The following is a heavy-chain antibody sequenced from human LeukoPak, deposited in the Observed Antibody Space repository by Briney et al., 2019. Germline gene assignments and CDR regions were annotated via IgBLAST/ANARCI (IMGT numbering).Heavy chain of an antibody. V-gene: IGHV3-49*03. D-gene: IGHD5-12*01. Sequence: GGSLRLSCTASGSTSGDDALNWFRQAPGKGLEWVGFIRSKTYGGTTEYAASVKGRFTTSRDDSKSIAYLQMNSLKTEDTAVYYCTRDSNNGYDYRFDHWGQGTLVTVSS. CDR2: IRSKTYGGTT. CDR3: TRDSNNGYDYRFDH. J-gene: IGHJ4*02. CDR1: GSTSGDDA.